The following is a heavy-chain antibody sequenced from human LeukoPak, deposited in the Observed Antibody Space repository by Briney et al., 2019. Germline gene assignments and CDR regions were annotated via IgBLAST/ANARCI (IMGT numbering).Heavy chain of an antibody. D-gene: IGHD6-19*01. CDR2: IGSSGSLI. CDR1: GFTFSSYS. V-gene: IGHV3-48*01. J-gene: IGHJ4*02. CDR3: AIKVAVAASFDY. Sequence: GGSLRLSCAASGFTFSSYSMNWVRQAPGKGLEWVSYIGSSGSLIFYADSVKGRFAISRDNSENTLYLQMNSLRADDTAIYYCAIKVAVAASFDYWGQGTLVTVSS.